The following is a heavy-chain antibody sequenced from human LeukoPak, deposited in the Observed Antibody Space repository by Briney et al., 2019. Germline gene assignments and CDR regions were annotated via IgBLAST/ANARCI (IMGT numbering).Heavy chain of an antibody. CDR2: ISAYNGNT. J-gene: IGHJ4*02. CDR3: ARDRAMVRGVIITFPPDY. Sequence: ASVKVSCKASGYTFTSYGISWVRRAPGQGLEWMGWISAYNGNTNYAQKLQGRVTMTTDTSTSTAYMELRSLRSDDTAVYYCARDRAMVRGVIITFPPDYWGQGTLVTVSS. V-gene: IGHV1-18*04. CDR1: GYTFTSYG. D-gene: IGHD3-10*01.